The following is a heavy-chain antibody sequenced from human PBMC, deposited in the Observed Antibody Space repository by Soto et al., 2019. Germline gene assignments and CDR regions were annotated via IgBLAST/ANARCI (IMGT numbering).Heavy chain of an antibody. D-gene: IGHD6-13*01. J-gene: IGHJ6*02. CDR2: IWYDGSNK. Sequence: LRLSCAASGFTFSSYGMHWVRQAPGKGLEWVAVIWYDGSNKYYADSVKGRFTISRDNSKNTLYLQMNSLRAEDTAVYYCARDITPSDSSSWRDYYYYGMDVCGQGTTLTVSS. CDR3: ARDITPSDSSSWRDYYYYGMDV. V-gene: IGHV3-33*01. CDR1: GFTFSSYG.